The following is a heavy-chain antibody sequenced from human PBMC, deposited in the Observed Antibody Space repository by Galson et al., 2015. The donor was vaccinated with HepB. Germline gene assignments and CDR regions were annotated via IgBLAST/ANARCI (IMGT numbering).Heavy chain of an antibody. J-gene: IGHJ4*02. V-gene: IGHV4-39*01. D-gene: IGHD6-13*01. Sequence: SETLSLTCTVSGGSISSSSYYWGWIRQPPGKGLEWIGSIYYSGSTYYNPSLKSRVTISVDTSKNQFSLKLSSVTAADTAVYYCARQYSSWTGIAAAEFDYWGQGTLVTVSS. CDR2: IYYSGST. CDR3: ARQYSSWTGIAAAEFDY. CDR1: GGSISSSSYY.